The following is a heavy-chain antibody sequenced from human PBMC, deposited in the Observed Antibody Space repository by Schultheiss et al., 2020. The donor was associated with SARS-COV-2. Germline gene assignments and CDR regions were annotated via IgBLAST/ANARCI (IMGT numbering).Heavy chain of an antibody. V-gene: IGHV3-73*01. J-gene: IGHJ4*02. CDR1: GFTFSGSA. Sequence: GGSLRLSCAASGFTFSGSAMHWVRQASGKGLEWVGRIRSKANSYATAYAASVKGRFTISRDDSKNTAYLQMNSLKTEDTAVYYCARDYGYYYDSSGYGVVDYWGQGTLVTVSS. D-gene: IGHD3-22*01. CDR3: ARDYGYYYDSSGYGVVDY. CDR2: IRSKANSYAT.